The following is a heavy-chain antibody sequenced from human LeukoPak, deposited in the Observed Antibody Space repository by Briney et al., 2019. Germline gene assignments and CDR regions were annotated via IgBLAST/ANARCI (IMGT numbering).Heavy chain of an antibody. Sequence: SGGSLRLACAAAGFTVSSNWMSWVRQAPGKGRECVANIKEEASNKYYVDSVGGRFTISRDNAKTSLYLQMNSLRVEDTAMYYCTREAAWGRGTLVTVSS. CDR1: GFTVSSNW. CDR2: IKEEASNK. J-gene: IGHJ5*02. CDR3: TREAA. V-gene: IGHV3-7*01.